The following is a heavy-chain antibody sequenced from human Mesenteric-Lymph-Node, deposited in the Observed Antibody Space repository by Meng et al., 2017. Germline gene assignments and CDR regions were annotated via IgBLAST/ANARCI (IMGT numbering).Heavy chain of an antibody. CDR2: INAGNGNT. V-gene: IGHV1-3*01. J-gene: IGHJ4*02. D-gene: IGHD3-10*01. Sequence: ASVKVSCKASGYTFTSYAMHWVRQAPGQRLEWMGWINAGNGNTKYSQKFQGRVTITRDTSASTAYMELSSLRSEDTAVYYCARSITMVRGVMWYFDYWGQGTLVTVSS. CDR1: GYTFTSYA. CDR3: ARSITMVRGVMWYFDY.